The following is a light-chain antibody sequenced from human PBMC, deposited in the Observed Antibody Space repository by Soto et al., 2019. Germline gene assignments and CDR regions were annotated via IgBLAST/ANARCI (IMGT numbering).Light chain of an antibody. CDR3: LSKTSSISYV. Sequence: SVLGQPASVSGSPGQSITISCTGTTSDVGGYNYVSWYQQHPGKVPKLLIHEVSNRPSGVSNRFSGSKSGNTASLTISGLQAEDEADYYCLSKTSSISYVFGTGTKVTVL. J-gene: IGLJ1*01. V-gene: IGLV2-14*01. CDR2: EVS. CDR1: TSDVGGYNY.